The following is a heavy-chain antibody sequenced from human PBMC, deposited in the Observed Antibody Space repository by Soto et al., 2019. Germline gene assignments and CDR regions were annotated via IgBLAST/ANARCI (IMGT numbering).Heavy chain of an antibody. D-gene: IGHD5-12*01. CDR3: ATAGYSGYVPMDV. V-gene: IGHV3-66*01. CDR2: IYSGGGT. J-gene: IGHJ6*02. Sequence: EVQLVESGGGLVQPGGSLRLSCAASGITVSSNYMSWVRQAPGKGLEWVSTIYSGGGTYYADSVKDRFTISRDNSKNTLYLQMNSLRAEDSALYYCATAGYSGYVPMDVWGQGTTVTVSS. CDR1: GITVSSNY.